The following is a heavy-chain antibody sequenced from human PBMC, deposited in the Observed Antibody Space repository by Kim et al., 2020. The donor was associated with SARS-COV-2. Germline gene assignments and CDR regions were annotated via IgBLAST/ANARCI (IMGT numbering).Heavy chain of an antibody. Sequence: VKGRITNSRDNSKNTLYLQMNSLRAEDTAVYYCAEDQEAARPYYYYGMDVWGQGTTVTVSS. D-gene: IGHD6-6*01. V-gene: IGHV3-30*02. J-gene: IGHJ6*02. CDR3: AEDQEAARPYYYYGMDV.